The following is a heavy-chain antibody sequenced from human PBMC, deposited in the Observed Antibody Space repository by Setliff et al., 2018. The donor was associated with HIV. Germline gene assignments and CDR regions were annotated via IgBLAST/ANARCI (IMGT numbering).Heavy chain of an antibody. CDR2: IYQSGSI. CDR3: ARPRRVRSRAWYWFDI. J-gene: IGHJ5*02. Sequence: SETLSLTCAASGYSINSGFSRAWIRQPPGQGPQWIGSIYQSGSIYYNPSLQSRVTISVDSSKDQFSLNLFSVTAADTAVYYCARPRRVRSRAWYWFDIWGQGTLVTVSS. V-gene: IGHV4-38-2*01. D-gene: IGHD6-19*01. CDR1: GYSINSGFS.